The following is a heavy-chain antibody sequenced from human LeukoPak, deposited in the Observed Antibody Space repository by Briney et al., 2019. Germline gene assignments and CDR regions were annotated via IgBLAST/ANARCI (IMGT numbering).Heavy chain of an antibody. J-gene: IGHJ6*03. Sequence: ASVKVSCKASGYTFTSYDINWVRQATGQGLEWMGWMNPNGGNTGYAQKFQGRVTMTRNTSISTAYMELSSLRSEDTAVYYCARGPDGGLRLGDRPYYYYYYMDVWGKGTTVTVSS. CDR2: MNPNGGNT. CDR3: ARGPDGGLRLGDRPYYYYYYMDV. D-gene: IGHD3-16*01. CDR1: GYTFTSYD. V-gene: IGHV1-8*01.